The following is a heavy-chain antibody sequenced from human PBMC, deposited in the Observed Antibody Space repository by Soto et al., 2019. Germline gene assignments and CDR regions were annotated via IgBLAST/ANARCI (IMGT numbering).Heavy chain of an antibody. CDR3: ARGTIFGVATYYYYGMDV. CDR2: IIPIFGTA. J-gene: IGHJ6*02. V-gene: IGHV1-69*13. D-gene: IGHD3-3*01. CDR1: GGTFSSYA. Sequence: SVKVSCKASGGTFSSYAISWVRQAPGQGLEWMGGIIPIFGTANYAQKFQGRVTITADESTSTAYMELSSLRSEDTAVYYCARGTIFGVATYYYYGMDVWGQGTTVTVSS.